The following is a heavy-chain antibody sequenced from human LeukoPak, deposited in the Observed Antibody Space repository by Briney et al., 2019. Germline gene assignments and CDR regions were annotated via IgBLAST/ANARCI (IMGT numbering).Heavy chain of an antibody. J-gene: IGHJ6*03. Sequence: PGGSLRLSCAASGFTFSSYGMHWVRQAPGKGLEWVAVIWYDGSNKYYADSVKGRFTISRDNSKNTLYLQMNSLRAEDTAVYYCAKDGTYYYDSSGYPRYYYYYMDVWGKGTTVTVSS. D-gene: IGHD3-22*01. CDR1: GFTFSSYG. CDR3: AKDGTYYYDSSGYPRYYYYYMDV. V-gene: IGHV3-33*06. CDR2: IWYDGSNK.